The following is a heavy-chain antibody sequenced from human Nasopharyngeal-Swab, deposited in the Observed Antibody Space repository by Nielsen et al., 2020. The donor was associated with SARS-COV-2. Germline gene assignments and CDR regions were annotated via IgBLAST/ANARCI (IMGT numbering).Heavy chain of an antibody. Sequence: GGVPEISRKGFGYSLTNYLNGWGRPKPRKGLEVVGIIYPGDSDTRYSPSFQGQVTISADKSISTAYLQWSSLKASDTAMYYCARSSDTAMVSRYYYYGMDVWGQGTTVTVSS. CDR2: IYPGDSDT. CDR1: GYSLTNYL. V-gene: IGHV5-51*03. D-gene: IGHD5-18*01. CDR3: ARSSDTAMVSRYYYYGMDV. J-gene: IGHJ6*02.